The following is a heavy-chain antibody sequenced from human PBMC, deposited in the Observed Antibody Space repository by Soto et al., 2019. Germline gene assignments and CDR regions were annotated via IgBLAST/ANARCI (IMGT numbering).Heavy chain of an antibody. CDR2: FNPKLGIT. V-gene: IGHV1-69*10. D-gene: IGHD3-3*01. Sequence: GASVKVSCKASGGTFSSYTISWVRQAPGQGLEWMGGFNPKLGITNYAQKFQGRVTITEDKSTNTAYMELSSLRSEDTAVYYCATVGDFWRAPFDYWGQGTLVTVSS. CDR3: ATVGDFWRAPFDY. CDR1: GGTFSSYT. J-gene: IGHJ4*02.